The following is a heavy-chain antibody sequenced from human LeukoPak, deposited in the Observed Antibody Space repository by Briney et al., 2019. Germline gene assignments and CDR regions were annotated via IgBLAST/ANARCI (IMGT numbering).Heavy chain of an antibody. V-gene: IGHV4-34*01. CDR3: ATMVRGVMN. Sequence: SETLSLTCAVYGGSFSGYYWSWIRQPPGKGLEWIGEINHSGSTNYNPSLKSRVTMSVDTSKNQFSLKLSSVTAADTAVYYCATMVRGVMNWGQGTLVTVSS. CDR1: GGSFSGYY. CDR2: INHSGST. D-gene: IGHD3-10*01. J-gene: IGHJ4*02.